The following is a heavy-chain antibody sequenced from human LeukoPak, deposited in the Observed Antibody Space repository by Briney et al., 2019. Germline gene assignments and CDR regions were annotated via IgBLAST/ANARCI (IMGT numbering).Heavy chain of an antibody. D-gene: IGHD3-16*01. V-gene: IGHV4-59*12. Sequence: IRYIHYTGSTNYNPSLNSRITMSVDTPNNQFSLRLTSATATDTAVYYCARLHALGAEEFDPWGQGALVTVSS. J-gene: IGHJ5*02. CDR3: ARLHALGAEEFDP. CDR2: IHYTGST.